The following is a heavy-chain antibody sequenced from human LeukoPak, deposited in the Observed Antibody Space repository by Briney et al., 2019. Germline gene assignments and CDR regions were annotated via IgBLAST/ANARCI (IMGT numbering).Heavy chain of an antibody. CDR1: GGSFSGYY. CDR2: INHSGST. CDR3: ARGRDWFDP. D-gene: IGHD2-21*01. V-gene: IGHV4-34*01. J-gene: IGHJ5*02. Sequence: SETLSLTYAVYGGSFSGYYWSWIRQPPGKGLEWIGEINHSGSTNYNPSLKSRVTISVDTSKNQFSLKLSSVTAADTAVYYCARGRDWFDPWGQGTLVTVSS.